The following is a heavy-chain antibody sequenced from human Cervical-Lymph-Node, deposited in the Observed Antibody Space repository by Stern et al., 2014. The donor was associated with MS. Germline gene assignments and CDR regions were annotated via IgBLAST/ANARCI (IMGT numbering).Heavy chain of an antibody. Sequence: QVQLQQWGAGLLRPSETLSLTCAVYGESFSGYYWTWIRQAPGKGLEWIGEINHSGNTKANPSLMRRVTISVDMSKNQISLKLTSVTATDTAVYYCARGLDIPMVTPFDHWGQGTPVTVSS. V-gene: IGHV4-34*01. J-gene: IGHJ4*02. D-gene: IGHD5-18*01. CDR2: INHSGNT. CDR1: GESFSGYY. CDR3: ARGLDIPMVTPFDH.